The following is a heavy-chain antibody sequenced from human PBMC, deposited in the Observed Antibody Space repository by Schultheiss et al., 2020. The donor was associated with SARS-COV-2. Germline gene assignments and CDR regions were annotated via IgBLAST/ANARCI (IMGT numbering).Heavy chain of an antibody. V-gene: IGHV4-30-2*01. CDR3: ARVPGYSSSWYAVGNWFDP. D-gene: IGHD6-13*01. CDR2: IYHSGST. CDR1: GGSISSGGYS. Sequence: SQTLSLTCTVSGGSISSGGYSWSWIRQPAGKGLEWIGYIYHSGSTYYNPSLKSRVTISVDTSKNQFSLKLSSVTAADTAVYYCARVPGYSSSWYAVGNWFDPWGQGTLVTVSS. J-gene: IGHJ5*02.